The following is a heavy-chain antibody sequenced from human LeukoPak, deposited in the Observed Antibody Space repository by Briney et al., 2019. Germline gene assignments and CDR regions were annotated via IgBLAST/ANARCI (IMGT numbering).Heavy chain of an antibody. CDR2: IYHSGST. CDR1: TDSTNTYY. V-gene: IGHV4-59*01. J-gene: IGHJ4*02. CDR3: VRLRWQMLAPYFDQ. D-gene: IGHD2-8*01. Sequence: SETLSAICSVSTDSTNTYYWSWIRQSPGKGLEWIGHIYHSGSTDYNPSFKSRVINSIDVSKKEFSLKLTSVTVADTAMYYCVRLRWQMLAPYFDQWGQGAFVIVSS.